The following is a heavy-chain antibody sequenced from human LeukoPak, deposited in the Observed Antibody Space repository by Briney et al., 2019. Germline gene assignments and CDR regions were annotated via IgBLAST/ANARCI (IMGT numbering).Heavy chain of an antibody. J-gene: IGHJ4*02. CDR3: ARGGSLGY. Sequence: PGGSLSLSCAASGFTFSSYEMNWVRQAPGKGLEWVSKISSSGSAIYYADSAKGRFTISRDNAKSTLYLQMNSLRVEDTAVYYCARGGSLGYWGQGTLVTVSS. CDR1: GFTFSSYE. V-gene: IGHV3-48*03. CDR2: ISSSGSAI. D-gene: IGHD6-19*01.